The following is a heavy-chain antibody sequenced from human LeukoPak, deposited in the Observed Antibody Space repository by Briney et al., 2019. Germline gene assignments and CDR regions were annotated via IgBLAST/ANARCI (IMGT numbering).Heavy chain of an antibody. J-gene: IGHJ4*02. CDR2: ISGSGGST. Sequence: PGGSPRLSCAASGFTFSSYAMSWVRQAPGKGLEWVSAISGSGGSTYYADSVKGRFTISRDNSKNTPYLQMNSLRAEDTAVYYCAKASREYDSSGYYWSTPAAEPFDYWGQGTLVTVSS. CDR3: AKASREYDSSGYYWSTPAAEPFDY. CDR1: GFTFSSYA. D-gene: IGHD3-22*01. V-gene: IGHV3-23*01.